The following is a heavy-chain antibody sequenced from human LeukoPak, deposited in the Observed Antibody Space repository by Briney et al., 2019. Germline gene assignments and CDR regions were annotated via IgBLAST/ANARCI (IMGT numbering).Heavy chain of an antibody. J-gene: IGHJ6*02. Sequence: VASVKVSCKASGYTFTGYYMHWVRQAPGQGLEWMGWINPNSGGTNYAQKFQGRVTMTRDTSISTAYMELSRLRSDDTAVYYCARDRSAAASYYYYGMDVWGQGTTVTVSS. CDR1: GYTFTGYY. V-gene: IGHV1-2*02. CDR3: ARDRSAAASYYYYGMDV. D-gene: IGHD6-13*01. CDR2: INPNSGGT.